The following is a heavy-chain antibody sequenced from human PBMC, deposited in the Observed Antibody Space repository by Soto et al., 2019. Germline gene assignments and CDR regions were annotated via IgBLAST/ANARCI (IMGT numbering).Heavy chain of an antibody. J-gene: IGHJ6*02. CDR3: ARVVPAAIRGVSMDV. CDR2: IYYSGST. V-gene: IGHV4-59*01. CDR1: GGSISSYY. Sequence: SETLSLTCTVSGGSISSYYWSWIRQPPGKGLEWIGYIYYSGSTNYNPSLKSRVTISVDTSKNQFSLKLSSVTAADTAVYYCARVVPAAIRGVSMDVWGQGTTVIVSS. D-gene: IGHD2-2*02.